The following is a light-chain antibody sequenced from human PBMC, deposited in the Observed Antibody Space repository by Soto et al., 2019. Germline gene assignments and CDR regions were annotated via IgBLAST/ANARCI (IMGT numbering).Light chain of an antibody. CDR1: QSVSSS. V-gene: IGKV3-15*01. Sequence: EIVMTQSPAPQSVSPRERATPPRTASQSVSSSLAWYQQKPGQSPRLLIYGASTRATGIPARFSGSGSGTEFTLTISRLEPEDFAVYYCQQYSSSPPITFGQGTRLEI. CDR2: GAS. CDR3: QQYSSSPPIT. J-gene: IGKJ5*01.